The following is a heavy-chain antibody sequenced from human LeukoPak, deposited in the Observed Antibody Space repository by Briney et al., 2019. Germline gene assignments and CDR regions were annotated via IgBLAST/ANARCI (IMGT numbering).Heavy chain of an antibody. CDR3: TRGSYYYDSSGGSPRLDY. D-gene: IGHD3-22*01. Sequence: GGSLRLSCAASGFTFSSYSMNWVRQAPGKGLEWVSYISSSSSTIYYADSVKGRFTISRDNAKNSLYLQMNSLRAEDTAVYYCTRGSYYYDSSGGSPRLDYWGQGTLVIVSS. V-gene: IGHV3-48*01. CDR2: ISSSSSTI. J-gene: IGHJ4*02. CDR1: GFTFSSYS.